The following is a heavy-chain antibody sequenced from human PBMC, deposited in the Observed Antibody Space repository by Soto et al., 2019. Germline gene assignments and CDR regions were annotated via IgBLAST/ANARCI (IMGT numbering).Heavy chain of an antibody. CDR2: ISGSGGST. V-gene: IGHV3-23*01. Sequence: EVQLLESGGGLVQPGVSLRLSCAASGFTFSSYAMSWVRQAPGKGLEWVSAISGSGGSTYYADSVKGRFTISRDNSKNTLYLQMNSLRAADTAVYYCAKDASGARWGVIYYYYYGMDVWGQGTTVTVSS. J-gene: IGHJ6*02. D-gene: IGHD3-10*01. CDR1: GFTFSSYA. CDR3: AKDASGARWGVIYYYYYGMDV.